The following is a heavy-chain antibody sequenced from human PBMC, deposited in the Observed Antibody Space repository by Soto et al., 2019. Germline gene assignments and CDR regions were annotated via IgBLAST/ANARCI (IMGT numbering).Heavy chain of an antibody. CDR2: IYPGDSDT. V-gene: IGHV5-51*01. CDR1: GYSSTSYW. D-gene: IGHD2-2*01. J-gene: IGHJ3*02. Sequence: PGESLKISCKGSGYSSTSYWIGWVRQMPGKGLEWMGIIYPGDSDTRYSPSFQGQVTISADKSISTAYLQWSSLKASDTAMYYCARPGTVVLPPASLVRAFDIWGQGTMVTVSS. CDR3: ARPGTVVLPPASLVRAFDI.